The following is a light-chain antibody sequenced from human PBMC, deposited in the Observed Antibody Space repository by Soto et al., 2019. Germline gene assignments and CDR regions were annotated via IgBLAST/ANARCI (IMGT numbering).Light chain of an antibody. Sequence: EIVLTQSPATLSSFPGDRVTLSCRASQAVNTRLAWYQHRPGQAPRLLIYLASNRAAGVPARFSGSGSGTDFTLTISDVEPEDFAVYYCLLDFRYFWAFGQGTKVEIK. J-gene: IGKJ1*01. CDR1: QAVNTR. V-gene: IGKV3D-11*01. CDR3: LLDFRYFWA. CDR2: LAS.